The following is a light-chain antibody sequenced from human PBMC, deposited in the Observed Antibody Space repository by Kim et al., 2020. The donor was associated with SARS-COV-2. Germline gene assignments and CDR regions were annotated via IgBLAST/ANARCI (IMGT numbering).Light chain of an antibody. V-gene: IGLV2-14*03. CDR1: SSDVGGYNY. CDR3: STYTSISTRV. Sequence: GQSVTIPCPGTSSDVGGYNYVSWYQQYPGKAPKLIIYYVSKRPSGVSNRFSGSKAGDTASLTISGLQAEEEADYYCSTYTSISTRVFGGGTQLTVL. J-gene: IGLJ3*02. CDR2: YVS.